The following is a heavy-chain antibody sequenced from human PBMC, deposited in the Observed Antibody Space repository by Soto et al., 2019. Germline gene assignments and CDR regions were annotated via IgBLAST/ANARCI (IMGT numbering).Heavy chain of an antibody. V-gene: IGHV1-69*13. J-gene: IGHJ3*02. CDR1: GGTFSSYA. Sequence: SVKVSCKASGGTFSSYAISWVRQAPGQGLEWMGGIIPIFGTANYAQKFQGRVTITADESTSTAYMELSSLRSEDTAVYYCAREPVTHDAFDIWGQGTMVTVSS. CDR3: AREPVTHDAFDI. CDR2: IIPIFGTA. D-gene: IGHD4-17*01.